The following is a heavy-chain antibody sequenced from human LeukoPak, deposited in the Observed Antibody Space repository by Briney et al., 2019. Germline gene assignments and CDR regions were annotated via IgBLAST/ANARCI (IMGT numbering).Heavy chain of an antibody. CDR1: GVTFSDYW. V-gene: IGHV3-7*01. D-gene: IGHD1-14*01. CDR2: INQDGTEK. CDR3: ARGTNAYPGTDY. Sequence: PGGSLRLSCAASGVTFSDYWMNWIRQTPGKGLEWVANINQDGTEKHFGDSVKGRFTISRDNAKNSVFLEMNSLRAEDTAVYYCARGTNAYPGTDYWGQGTLVTVSS. J-gene: IGHJ4*02.